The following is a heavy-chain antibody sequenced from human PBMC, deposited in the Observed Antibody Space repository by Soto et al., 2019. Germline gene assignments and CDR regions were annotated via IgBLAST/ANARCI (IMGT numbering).Heavy chain of an antibody. CDR3: ARHLVAAAGYFDY. CDR2: IYPGDSET. Sequence: EVQLVQSGAEVKKPGESLKISCKGSVYSFTNYWIGWLRQMPGKGLEWMAIIYPGDSETRYSPSYQGQVTISADKSISTAYLQWSSLKASDTAMYYCARHLVAAAGYFDYWGQGTLVTVSS. D-gene: IGHD6-13*01. J-gene: IGHJ4*02. V-gene: IGHV5-51*01. CDR1: VYSFTNYW.